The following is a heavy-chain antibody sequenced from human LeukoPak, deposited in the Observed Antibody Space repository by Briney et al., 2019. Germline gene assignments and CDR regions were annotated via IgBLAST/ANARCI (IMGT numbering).Heavy chain of an antibody. CDR3: ARRSGIAVAGAFDY. CDR2: ISLSGTTI. CDR1: GFTFSDYY. V-gene: IGHV3-11*01. Sequence: GGSLRLSCAASGFTFSDYYMSWIRQAPGKGLEWVSYISLSGTTIYYADSVKGRFTISRDNSENSLYLHMNSLRAEDTAVYYCARRSGIAVAGAFDYWGQGTLVTVSS. J-gene: IGHJ4*02. D-gene: IGHD6-19*01.